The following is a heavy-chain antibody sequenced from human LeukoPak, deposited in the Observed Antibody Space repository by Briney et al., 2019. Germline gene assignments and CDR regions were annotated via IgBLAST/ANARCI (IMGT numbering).Heavy chain of an antibody. CDR2: ISSSSNTI. J-gene: IGHJ4*02. CDR3: ARAPGYGAAYYFDY. D-gene: IGHD1-1*01. Sequence: GGSLRLSCAASGFTVNDYYMSWVRQAPGKGLEWVSYISSSSNTIYYADSVKGRFTISRDNAKNSLYLQMNSLRAEDTAVYYCARAPGYGAAYYFDYWGQGTLVTVSS. CDR1: GFTVNDYY. V-gene: IGHV3-11*04.